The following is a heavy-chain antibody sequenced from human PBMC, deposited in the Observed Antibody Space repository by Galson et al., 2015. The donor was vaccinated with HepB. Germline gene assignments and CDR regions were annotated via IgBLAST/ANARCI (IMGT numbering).Heavy chain of an antibody. CDR3: ARDRKPRELLYAFDI. CDR1: GYTFTSHY. V-gene: IGHV1-46*01. Sequence: SVKVSCRASGYTFTSHYMHWVRQAPGQGLEWMGAINRSGDSAVYAQKFQGRVTMTSDTSRSTVYMELSSLRSDDTAVYFCARDRKPRELLYAFDIWGQGTMVTVSS. J-gene: IGHJ3*02. CDR2: INRSGDSA. D-gene: IGHD1-26*01.